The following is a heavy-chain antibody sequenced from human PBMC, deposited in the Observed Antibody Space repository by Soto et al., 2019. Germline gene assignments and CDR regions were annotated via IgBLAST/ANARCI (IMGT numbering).Heavy chain of an antibody. CDR1: GGPISSGGYY. CDR2: IYYSGST. J-gene: IGHJ5*02. V-gene: IGHV4-31*03. D-gene: IGHD3-22*01. Sequence: SETLSLTCTVSGGPISSGGYYWSWIRQHPGKGLEWIGYIYYSGSTYYNPSLKSRVTISVDTSKNQFSLKLSSVTAADTAVYYCARDQRSYYDSSGYYHNWFDPWGQGTLVTVSS. CDR3: ARDQRSYYDSSGYYHNWFDP.